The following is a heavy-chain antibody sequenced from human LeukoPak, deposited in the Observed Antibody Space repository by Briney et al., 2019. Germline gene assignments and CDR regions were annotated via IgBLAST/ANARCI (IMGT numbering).Heavy chain of an antibody. J-gene: IGHJ4*02. CDR2: IKQDGSEK. CDR3: ARDRGGYSSSWGPGTFDY. D-gene: IGHD6-13*01. Sequence: GGSLRLSCAASGFTVSSNYMSWVRQAPGKGLEWVANIKQDGSEKYYVDSVKGRFTISRDNTKNSLYLQMNSLRAEDTAVYYCARDRGGYSSSWGPGTFDYWGQGTLVTVSS. V-gene: IGHV3-7*01. CDR1: GFTVSSNY.